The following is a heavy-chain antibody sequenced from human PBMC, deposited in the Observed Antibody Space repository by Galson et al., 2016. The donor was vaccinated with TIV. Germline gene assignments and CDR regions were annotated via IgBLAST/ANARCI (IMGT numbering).Heavy chain of an antibody. D-gene: IGHD3-10*01. CDR1: GFTFSNYG. V-gene: IGHV3-33*07. CDR2: IWYDGNAK. CDR3: ARDGSWSGDPIYGGTRPDF. J-gene: IGHJ4*02. Sequence: SLRLSCATSGFTFSNYGMYWVRQAPGKGLEWVALIWYDGNAKFYADSVKGRFTISRDTSRDTLYLQMNSLSAEDTALDYCARDGSWSGDPIYGGTRPDFWGRGTLVTVSS.